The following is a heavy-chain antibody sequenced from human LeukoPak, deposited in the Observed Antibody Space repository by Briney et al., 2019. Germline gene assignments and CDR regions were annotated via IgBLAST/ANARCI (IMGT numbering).Heavy chain of an antibody. CDR3: AKRYCSGGSCLFDY. V-gene: IGHV3-64*01. CDR2: ISSNGDST. J-gene: IGHJ4*02. Sequence: GGSLRLSCAASGFSFSSYAMHWVRQAPGKVLEYVSAISSNGDSTYYANSVKGRFTIFRDNSKNTLYLQMNSLRAQDTAVYYCAKRYCSGGSCLFDYWGQGTLVTVSS. D-gene: IGHD2-15*01. CDR1: GFSFSSYA.